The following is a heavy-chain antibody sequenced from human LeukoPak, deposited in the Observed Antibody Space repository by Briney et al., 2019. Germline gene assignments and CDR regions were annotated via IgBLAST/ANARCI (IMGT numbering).Heavy chain of an antibody. D-gene: IGHD3-10*01. V-gene: IGHV1-2*02. J-gene: IGHJ4*02. CDR1: GYTFTGYY. Sequence: ASVKVSCKATGYTFTGYYMHWVRQAPGQGLEWMGWINPNSGGTNYAQKFQGRVTMTRDTSISTAYMELSRLRSDDTAVYYCARGYGSGSYYNNRFGYWGQGTLVTVSS. CDR2: INPNSGGT. CDR3: ARGYGSGSYYNNRFGY.